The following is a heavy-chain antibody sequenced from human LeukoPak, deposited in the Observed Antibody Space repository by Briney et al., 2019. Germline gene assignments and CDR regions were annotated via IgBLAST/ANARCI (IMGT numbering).Heavy chain of an antibody. CDR1: GGTFSSYA. CDR3: ARDSPLVGANSYYFDY. J-gene: IGHJ4*02. CDR2: IIPILGIA. D-gene: IGHD1-26*01. Sequence: ASVKVSCKASGGTFSSYAISWVRQAPGQGLEWMGRIIPILGIANYAQKFQGRVTITADKSTSTAYMEPSSLRSEDTAVYYCARDSPLVGANSYYFDYWGQGTLVIVSS. V-gene: IGHV1-69*04.